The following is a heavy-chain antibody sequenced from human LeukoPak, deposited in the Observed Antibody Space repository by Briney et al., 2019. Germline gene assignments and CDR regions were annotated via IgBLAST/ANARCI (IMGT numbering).Heavy chain of an antibody. J-gene: IGHJ4*02. D-gene: IGHD5-18*01. CDR2: ISSSRSYT. CDR1: GFTFSDSY. V-gene: IGHV3-11*03. CDR3: SRLRGYSYGFDY. Sequence: PGGSLRLSCAASGFTFSDSYMSWIRQAPGKGLEWVSYISSSRSYTNYADSVKGRFTISRDNAKNSLYLQMDSLRVEDTAVYYCSRLRGYSYGFDYWGQGTLVTASS.